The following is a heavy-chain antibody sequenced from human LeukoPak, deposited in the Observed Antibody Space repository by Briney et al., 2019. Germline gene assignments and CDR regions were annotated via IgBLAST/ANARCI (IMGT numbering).Heavy chain of an antibody. V-gene: IGHV4-4*07. J-gene: IGHJ4*02. CDR3: ARAITGSGWIDY. Sequence: SETLSLTCIVSGGSISSYYWSWIRQPAGKGLEWIGRIYTSGSTNYNPSLKSRVAMSVDTSKNQFSLKPSSVTAADTAVYYCARAITGSGWIDYWGQGTLVTVSS. CDR2: IYTSGST. D-gene: IGHD6-19*01. CDR1: GGSISSYY.